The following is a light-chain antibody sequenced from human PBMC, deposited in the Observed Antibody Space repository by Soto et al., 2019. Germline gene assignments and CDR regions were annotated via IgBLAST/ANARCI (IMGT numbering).Light chain of an antibody. J-gene: IGKJ4*01. V-gene: IGKV4-1*01. CDR1: QSVLYSSDNKNY. CDR2: WAS. CDR3: QQYYITPLT. Sequence: DIVMSQSPDSLAVSLGERATINCKSSQSVLYSSDNKNYLAWYQQKPGQPPKLLIYWASTRESGVPDRFSGSGSGTDFPLTISSLQAEDGAVYYCQQYYITPLTFGGGTKVEIK.